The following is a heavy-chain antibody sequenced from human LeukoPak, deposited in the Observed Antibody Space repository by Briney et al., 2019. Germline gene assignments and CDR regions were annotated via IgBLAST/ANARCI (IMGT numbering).Heavy chain of an antibody. Sequence: SETLSLTCSVSGGSISSSSYYWGLIRQPPGKGLEWIGSIYYSGSTYYNPSLRSRVNISLDTSKNQFSLKLSSVTAADTAVYYCARHDSGGGDYYCYYMDVWGKGTTVTVSS. V-gene: IGHV4-39*01. D-gene: IGHD2-15*01. J-gene: IGHJ6*03. CDR2: IYYSGST. CDR3: ARHDSGGGDYYCYYMDV. CDR1: GGSISSSSYY.